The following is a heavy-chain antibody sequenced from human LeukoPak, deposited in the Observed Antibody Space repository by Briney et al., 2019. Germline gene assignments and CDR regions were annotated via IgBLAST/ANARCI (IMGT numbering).Heavy chain of an antibody. V-gene: IGHV4-61*02. Sequence: SQTLSLTCTVSGGSINSGSYFWRWLRQPAGKGLEWIGRIYTSGITNYNSSLMSRATISIDTSKNQFSLKLSSVTAADTAVYYCARSNSGSYRELDYWGQGALVTVSS. CDR2: IYTSGIT. D-gene: IGHD1-26*01. J-gene: IGHJ4*02. CDR3: ARSNSGSYRELDY. CDR1: GGSINSGSYF.